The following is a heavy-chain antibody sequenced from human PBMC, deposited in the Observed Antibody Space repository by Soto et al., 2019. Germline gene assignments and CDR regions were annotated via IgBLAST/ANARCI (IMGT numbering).Heavy chain of an antibody. J-gene: IGHJ3*02. Sequence: GGSLRLSCAASGFTFSSYAMSWVRQAPGKGLEWVSAISGSGGSTYYADSVKGRFTISRDNSKNTLYLQMNSLRAEDTAAYYCAKEAEYSGYDLGAFDIWGQGTMVTVSS. CDR1: GFTFSSYA. D-gene: IGHD5-12*01. V-gene: IGHV3-23*01. CDR3: AKEAEYSGYDLGAFDI. CDR2: ISGSGGST.